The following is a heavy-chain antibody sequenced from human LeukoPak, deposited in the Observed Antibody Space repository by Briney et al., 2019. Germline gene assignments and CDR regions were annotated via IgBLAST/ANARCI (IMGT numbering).Heavy chain of an antibody. CDR3: AKDESSSWKGHGMDV. CDR2: ISGSGGSI. D-gene: IGHD6-13*01. V-gene: IGHV3-23*01. Sequence: PGGSLRLSCAASGFIFSNYAMNWVRQAPGKGLEWVSSISGSGGSINYADSVKGRFTISRDNSKNTLYLQMNSLRAEDTAVYYCAKDESSSWKGHGMDVWGQGTTVTVSS. J-gene: IGHJ6*02. CDR1: GFIFSNYA.